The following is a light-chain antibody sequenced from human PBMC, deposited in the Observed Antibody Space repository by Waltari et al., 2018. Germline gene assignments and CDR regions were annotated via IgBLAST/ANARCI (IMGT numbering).Light chain of an antibody. CDR1: NLGDKY. CDR2: QEN. V-gene: IGLV3-1*01. CDR3: QAWDSGSAV. J-gene: IGLJ2*01. Sequence: SYELTQPPSVSVSPGQTASITCSGENLGDKYACWYQQKPGQSPVLVIYQENKRPSGIPERFSGSNTGNTATLTISGTQALDEADYYCQAWDSGSAVFGGGTKLTVL.